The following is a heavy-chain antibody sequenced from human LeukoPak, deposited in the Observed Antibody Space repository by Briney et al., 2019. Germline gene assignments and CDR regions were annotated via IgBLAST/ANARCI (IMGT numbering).Heavy chain of an antibody. J-gene: IGHJ3*02. V-gene: IGHV1-2*02. CDR3: ARHPTPLRYFDWLFSDDAFDI. CDR2: INPNSGGT. Sequence: ASVKVSCKASGYTSTGYYMHWVRQAPGQGLEWMGWINPNSGGTNYAQKFQGRVTMTRDTSISTAYMELSRLRSDDTAVYYCARHPTPLRYFDWLFSDDAFDIWGQGTMVTVSS. D-gene: IGHD3-9*01. CDR1: GYTSTGYY.